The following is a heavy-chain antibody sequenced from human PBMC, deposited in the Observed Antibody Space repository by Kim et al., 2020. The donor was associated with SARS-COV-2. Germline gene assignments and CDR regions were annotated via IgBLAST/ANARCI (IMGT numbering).Heavy chain of an antibody. Sequence: GGSLRLSCAASGFTFSSYWLHWVRQAPGKGLVWVSRINSDGSSTSYADSVKGRFTISRDNAKNTLYLQMNSLRAEDTAVYYCARGPRVYYDDSSGYYYLGYWGQGTLGTVSS. CDR3: ARGPRVYYDDSSGYYYLGY. V-gene: IGHV3-74*01. J-gene: IGHJ4*02. CDR1: GFTFSSYW. CDR2: INSDGSST. D-gene: IGHD3-22*01.